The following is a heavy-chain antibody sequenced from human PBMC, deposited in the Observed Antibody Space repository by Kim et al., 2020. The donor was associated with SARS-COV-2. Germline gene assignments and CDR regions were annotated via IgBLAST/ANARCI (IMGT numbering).Heavy chain of an antibody. CDR1: GGSISSSSYY. Sequence: SETLSLTCTVSGGSISSSSYYWGWIRQPPGKGLEWIGSIYYSGSTYYNPSLKSRVTISVDTSKNQFSLKLSSVTAADTAVYYCARRVVPAAILGYYYYGMDVWGQGTTVTVSS. J-gene: IGHJ6*02. CDR3: ARRVVPAAILGYYYYGMDV. CDR2: IYYSGST. V-gene: IGHV4-39*01. D-gene: IGHD2-2*02.